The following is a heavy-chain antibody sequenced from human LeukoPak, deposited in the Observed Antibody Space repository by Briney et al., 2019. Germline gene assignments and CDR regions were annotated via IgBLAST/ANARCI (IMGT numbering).Heavy chain of an antibody. V-gene: IGHV4-59*12. CDR1: GGSISSYY. D-gene: IGHD2-2*01. CDR3: ARRAGMTSVDY. CDR2: IYYSGTT. Sequence: SETLSLTCTVSGGSISSYYWSWIRQPPGKGLEWIGYIYYSGTTNYNPSLKSRVTISVDTSKSQFSLKLTSATAADTAVYYCARRAGMTSVDYWGQGTLVTVST. J-gene: IGHJ4*02.